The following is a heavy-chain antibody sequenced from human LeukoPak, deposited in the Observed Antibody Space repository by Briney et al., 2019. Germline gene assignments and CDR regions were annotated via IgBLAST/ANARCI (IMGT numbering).Heavy chain of an antibody. Sequence: GGSLRLSCAASGFTFSSYAMSWVRQAPGKGLEWVSAISGSGGSTYYADSVKGRFTISRDNSKNTLYLQMNSLRAEDTAVYYCAKVGGCSGGSCYPWAFDIWGQGTMVTVSS. J-gene: IGHJ3*02. CDR3: AKVGGCSGGSCYPWAFDI. CDR1: GFTFSSYA. V-gene: IGHV3-23*01. D-gene: IGHD2-15*01. CDR2: ISGSGGST.